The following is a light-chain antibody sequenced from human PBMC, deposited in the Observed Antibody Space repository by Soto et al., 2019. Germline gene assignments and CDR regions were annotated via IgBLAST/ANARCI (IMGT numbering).Light chain of an antibody. CDR3: SSYTSSDTYV. CDR2: DVS. CDR1: SSDVGGYNY. Sequence: QSALTQPASVSGSPGQSIAISCTGPSSDVGGYNYVSWYQQHPGKAPKLMIYDVSNRPSGVSNRFSGSTSGNTASLTISGLQTEDEADYYCSSYTSSDTYVFGTGTKLTVL. V-gene: IGLV2-14*01. J-gene: IGLJ1*01.